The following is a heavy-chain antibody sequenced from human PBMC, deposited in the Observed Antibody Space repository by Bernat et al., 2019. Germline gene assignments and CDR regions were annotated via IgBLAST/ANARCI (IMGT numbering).Heavy chain of an antibody. Sequence: EVQLVESGGGLVKPGGSLRLSCAASGFTFSSYSMNWVRQAPGKGLEWVSSISSSSSYIYYADSVKGRFTISRDNAKNSLYLQMNSLRAEDTAVYYCAREDFDWLGTGYSFDYWGQGTLVTVSS. D-gene: IGHD3-9*01. CDR1: GFTFSSYS. CDR3: AREDFDWLGTGYSFDY. V-gene: IGHV3-21*01. J-gene: IGHJ4*02. CDR2: ISSSSSYI.